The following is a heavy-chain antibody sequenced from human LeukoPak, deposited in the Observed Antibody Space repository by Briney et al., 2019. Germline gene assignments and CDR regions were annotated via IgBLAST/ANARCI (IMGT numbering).Heavy chain of an antibody. V-gene: IGHV3-23*01. J-gene: IGHJ3*02. CDR1: GFTFNNYA. CDR2: LSGNGGNT. D-gene: IGHD2-2*01. CDR3: AKDDGGHCSRTSCGDAYDI. Sequence: GSLRLSCAASGFTFNNYAMSWVRQAPGKGLEWVSALSGNGGNTYYADSVKGRFTISRDTSNNTLQLQMNSLRAEDTAVYFCAKDDGGHCSRTSCGDAYDIWGQGTMVTVAS.